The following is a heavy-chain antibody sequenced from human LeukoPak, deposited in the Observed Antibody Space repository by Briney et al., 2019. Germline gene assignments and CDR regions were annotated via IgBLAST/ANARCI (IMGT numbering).Heavy chain of an antibody. J-gene: IGHJ3*02. CDR3: AKEPNYYDSSDLGDAFDI. Sequence: GGSLRLSCAASGFTFSSYAMSWVRQAPGKGLEWVSAISGSGGSTYYADSVKGRFTISRDNSKNTLYLQMNSLRAEDTAVYYCAKEPNYYDSSDLGDAFDIWGQGTMVTVSS. CDR1: GFTFSSYA. CDR2: ISGSGGST. D-gene: IGHD3-22*01. V-gene: IGHV3-23*01.